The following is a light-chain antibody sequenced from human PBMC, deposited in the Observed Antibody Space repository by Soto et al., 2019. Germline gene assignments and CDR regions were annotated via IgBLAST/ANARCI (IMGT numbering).Light chain of an antibody. CDR1: QSVSSY. V-gene: IGKV3-15*01. CDR3: QQYNDWPLFT. CDR2: GAS. J-gene: IGKJ5*01. Sequence: EIVMTQSPATLSVSPGETATLSCMASQSVSSYLAWYQQKPGQAPRLLIYGASTRATGIPARFSGSGSGTELTLSISGLQSEDFAVYSCQQYNDWPLFTFGQGTRLDIK.